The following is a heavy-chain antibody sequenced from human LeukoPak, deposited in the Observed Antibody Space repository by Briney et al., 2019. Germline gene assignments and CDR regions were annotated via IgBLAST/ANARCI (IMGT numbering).Heavy chain of an antibody. V-gene: IGHV3-74*01. D-gene: IGHD1-14*01. Sequence: GGSLRLSCAASGFSFSSYWMNWVRQAPGKGLVWVAHINTDGRTTTYADSVKGRFTISRDNSKNTLYLQMNSLRAEDTAVYYCAKDENGPTTFDYWGQGTLVTVSS. CDR1: GFSFSSYW. J-gene: IGHJ4*02. CDR2: INTDGRTT. CDR3: AKDENGPTTFDY.